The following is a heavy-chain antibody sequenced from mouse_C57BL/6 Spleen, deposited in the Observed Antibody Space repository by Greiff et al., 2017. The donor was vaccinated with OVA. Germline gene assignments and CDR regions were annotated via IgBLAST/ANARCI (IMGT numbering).Heavy chain of an antibody. CDR3: AREGSNEYGRDWYFDV. J-gene: IGHJ1*03. V-gene: IGHV1-26*01. Sequence: VQLQQSGPELVKPGASVKISCKASGYTFTDYYMNWVKQSHGKSLEWIGDINPNNGGTSYNQKFKGKATLTVDKSARTAYMELRSLTSEDSAVYYCAREGSNEYGRDWYFDVWGTGTTVTVSS. CDR2: INPNNGGT. D-gene: IGHD3-3*01. CDR1: GYTFTDYY.